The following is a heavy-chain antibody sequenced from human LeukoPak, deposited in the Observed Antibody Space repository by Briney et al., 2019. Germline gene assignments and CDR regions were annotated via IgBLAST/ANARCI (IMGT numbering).Heavy chain of an antibody. CDR2: INSDGSST. J-gene: IGHJ4*02. V-gene: IGHV3-74*01. CDR3: ARVGGVAGRAIDY. CDR1: GFTFSSYW. D-gene: IGHD3-3*01. Sequence: GGSLRLSCAASGFTFSSYWMHWVRQAPGKGLVWVSRINSDGSSTSYADSVKGRFTISRDNAKNTLYLQMNSLRAEDTAVYYCARVGGVAGRAIDYWGQGTLVTVSS.